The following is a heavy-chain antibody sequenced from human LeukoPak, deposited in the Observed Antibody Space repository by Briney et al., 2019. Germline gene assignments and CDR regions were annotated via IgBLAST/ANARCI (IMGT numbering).Heavy chain of an antibody. J-gene: IGHJ4*02. CDR3: ARSPPLVVVAAHNYFDY. CDR2: ISSSSYI. D-gene: IGHD2-15*01. CDR1: GFTFSSYS. Sequence: GGSLRLSCAASGFTFSSYSMNWVRQALGKGLEWVSSISSSSYIYYADSVKGRFTISRDNAKNSLYLQMNSLRAEDTAVYYCARSPPLVVVAAHNYFDYWGQGTLVTVSS. V-gene: IGHV3-21*01.